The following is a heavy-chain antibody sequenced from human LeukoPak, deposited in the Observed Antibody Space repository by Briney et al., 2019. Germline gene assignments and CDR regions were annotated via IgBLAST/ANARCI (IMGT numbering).Heavy chain of an antibody. CDR2: IYTSGST. J-gene: IGHJ4*02. CDR1: GGSISSGSYY. D-gene: IGHD2/OR15-2a*01. V-gene: IGHV4-61*02. Sequence: SETLSLTCTVSGGSISSGSYYWSWIRQPAGKGLEWIGRIYTSGSTNYNPSLKSRVTIPVDTSKNQFSLKLSSVTAAGTAVYYCATSGLSRFGFWGQGTLVTVSS. CDR3: ATSGLSRFGF.